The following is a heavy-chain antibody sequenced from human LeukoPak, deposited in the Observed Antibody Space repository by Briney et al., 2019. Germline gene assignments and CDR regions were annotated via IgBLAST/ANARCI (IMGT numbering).Heavy chain of an antibody. J-gene: IGHJ4*02. Sequence: GGSLRLSCAASGFTFSSYAMSWVRQAPGKGLEWVSGVSGSGGNIHYADSVKGRFTISRDNSKNTLYLQMNSLRAEDTAVYYCAASLPNIVVVPATKGPFGYWGQGALVTVSS. V-gene: IGHV3-23*01. CDR1: GFTFSSYA. CDR3: AASLPNIVVVPATKGPFGY. D-gene: IGHD2-2*01. CDR2: VSGSGGNI.